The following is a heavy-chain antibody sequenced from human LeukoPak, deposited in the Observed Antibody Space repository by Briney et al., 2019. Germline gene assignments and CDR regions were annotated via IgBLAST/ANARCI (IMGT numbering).Heavy chain of an antibody. CDR2: INPNSGGT. D-gene: IGHD3-22*01. Sequence: ASVKVSCKASGYTFTGYYMHWVRQAPGQGLGWMGRINPNSGGTNYAQKFQGRVTMTRDTSISTAYMELSRLRSDDTAVYYCARVSYYDSSGYFNPFDYWGQGTLVTVSS. CDR1: GYTFTGYY. J-gene: IGHJ4*02. V-gene: IGHV1-2*06. CDR3: ARVSYYDSSGYFNPFDY.